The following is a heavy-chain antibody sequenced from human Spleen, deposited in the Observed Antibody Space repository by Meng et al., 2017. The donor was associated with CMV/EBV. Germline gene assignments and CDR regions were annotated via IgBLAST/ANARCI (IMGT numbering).Heavy chain of an antibody. D-gene: IGHD3-9*01. Sequence: GSLRLSCTVSGGSISSDYWNWIRQPPGKGLEWIGSIYSSGSTNSNPSLKSRVTISVDTSKNHFSLRLTSVTAADTAVYYCARGSSYYDILTGYYSWWFDPWGQGTLVTVSS. CDR1: GGSISSDY. CDR3: ARGSSYYDILTGYYSWWFDP. CDR2: IYSSGST. V-gene: IGHV4-59*01. J-gene: IGHJ5*02.